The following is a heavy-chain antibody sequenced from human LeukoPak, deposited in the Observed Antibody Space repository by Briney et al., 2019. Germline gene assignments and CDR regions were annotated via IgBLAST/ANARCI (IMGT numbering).Heavy chain of an antibody. CDR3: ARVSYYDSSGYYYYFDY. CDR2: IYYSGNT. Sequence: SGTLSLTCSVSGGSISSRSYYWGWIRQTPGKGLEWIGSIYYSGNTYYNPSLKSRVTISVDTSKNQFSLKLSSVTAADTAVYYCARVSYYDSSGYYYYFDYWGQGTLVTVSS. D-gene: IGHD3-22*01. V-gene: IGHV4-39*01. J-gene: IGHJ4*02. CDR1: GGSISSRSYY.